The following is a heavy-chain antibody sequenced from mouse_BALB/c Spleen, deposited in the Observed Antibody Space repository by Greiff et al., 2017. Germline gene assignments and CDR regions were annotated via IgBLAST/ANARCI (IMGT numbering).Heavy chain of an antibody. V-gene: IGHV5-4*02. CDR2: ISDGGSYT. CDR1: GFTFSDYY. CDR3: ARGDDYAAAYAMDY. J-gene: IGHJ4*01. D-gene: IGHD2-4*01. Sequence: EVQLVESGGGLVKPGGSLKLSCAASGFTFSDYYMYWVRQTPEKRLEWVATISDGGSYTYYPDSVKGRFTISRDNAKNNLYLQMSSLKSEDTAMYYCARGDDYAAAYAMDYWGQGTSVTVSS.